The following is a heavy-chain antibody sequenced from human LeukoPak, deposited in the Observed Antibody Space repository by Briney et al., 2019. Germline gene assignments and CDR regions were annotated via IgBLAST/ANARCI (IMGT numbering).Heavy chain of an antibody. CDR1: GFTFSSYG. J-gene: IGHJ4*02. D-gene: IGHD6-6*01. Sequence: GGSLRLSCAASGFTFSSYGMHWVRQAPGKGLEWVAVIWYDGSNKYYADSVKGRFTISRDNSKSTLYLQMNSLRAEDTAVYYCAKGAARSHFDYWGQGTLVTVSS. CDR2: IWYDGSNK. V-gene: IGHV3-33*06. CDR3: AKGAARSHFDY.